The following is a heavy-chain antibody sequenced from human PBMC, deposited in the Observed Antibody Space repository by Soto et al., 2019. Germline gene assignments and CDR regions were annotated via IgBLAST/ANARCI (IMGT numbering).Heavy chain of an antibody. J-gene: IGHJ5*01. V-gene: IGHV3-23*01. Sequence: VQLLESGGGLVQPGGSLRLSCAASGFTFWGYAMSWVRQPPGKGLEWVSSINGRGDDTYYADSVRGRFTISGDNSKNTLYLQIDNLRADDTAMLYGAKSSPQSSDWAPWDSWGQGTLVTVSS. CDR2: INGRGDDT. D-gene: IGHD3-9*01. CDR3: AKSSPQSSDWAPWDS. CDR1: GFTFWGYA.